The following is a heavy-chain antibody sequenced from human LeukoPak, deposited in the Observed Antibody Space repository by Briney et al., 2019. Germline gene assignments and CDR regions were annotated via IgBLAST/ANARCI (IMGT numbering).Heavy chain of an antibody. J-gene: IGHJ4*02. V-gene: IGHV3-20*04. CDR2: INWNGGST. CDR1: RFTFDDYG. D-gene: IGHD3-22*01. Sequence: GGSLRLSCAASRFTFDDYGMSWVRQAPGKGLEWVSGINWNGGSTGYADSVKGRFTISRDNAKNSLYLQMNSLRAEDTALYYCARDEDYDSSGYYDYWGQGTLVTVSS. CDR3: ARDEDYDSSGYYDY.